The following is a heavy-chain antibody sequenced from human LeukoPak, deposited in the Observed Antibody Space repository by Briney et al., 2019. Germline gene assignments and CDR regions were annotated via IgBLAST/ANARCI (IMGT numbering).Heavy chain of an antibody. Sequence: PGGSLRPSCTASGFTFSSYSMNWVRQAPGKGLEWVSYISGSSSTMYYADSVKGRFTISRDNSKNTLYLQMNSLRAEDTAVYYCAKDGSSSWGPKAAGGYYFDYWGQGTLVTVSS. CDR3: AKDGSSSWGPKAAGGYYFDY. CDR2: ISGSSSTM. D-gene: IGHD6-13*01. J-gene: IGHJ4*02. V-gene: IGHV3-48*01. CDR1: GFTFSSYS.